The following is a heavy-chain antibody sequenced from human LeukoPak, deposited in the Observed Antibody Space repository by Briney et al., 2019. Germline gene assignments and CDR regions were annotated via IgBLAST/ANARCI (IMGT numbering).Heavy chain of an antibody. CDR2: ISSDGSDT. D-gene: IGHD3-3*01. J-gene: IGHJ4*02. Sequence: GGSLRLSCAASGFTFSSYWMHWVRQAPGKGLVWVSRISSDGSDTTYADSVKGRFTISRDNAKKMLYLQMNSLRAEDTAVYYCARDGGGFEISGVVTADYWGQGTLVTVSS. V-gene: IGHV3-74*01. CDR3: ARDGGGFEISGVVTADY. CDR1: GFTFSSYW.